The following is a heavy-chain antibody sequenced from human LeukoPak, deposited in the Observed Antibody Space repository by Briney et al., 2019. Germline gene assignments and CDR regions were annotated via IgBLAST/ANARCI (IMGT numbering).Heavy chain of an antibody. Sequence: GRSLRLFCAASGFIFNSYGLHWVRQARGKGLEWVVVIWYDGSNKYYADSVKGRFTTTRDNSKNTLYLQMNSLRAEDTAVYYCARPCWTVPAAPLDYWGQGTLVTVSS. V-gene: IGHV3-33*01. J-gene: IGHJ4*02. CDR3: ARPCWTVPAAPLDY. D-gene: IGHD2-2*01. CDR2: IWYDGSNK. CDR1: GFIFNSYG.